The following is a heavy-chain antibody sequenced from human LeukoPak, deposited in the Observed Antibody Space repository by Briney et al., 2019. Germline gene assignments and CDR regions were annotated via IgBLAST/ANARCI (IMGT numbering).Heavy chain of an antibody. V-gene: IGHV4-34*01. CDR3: ARQVGYYYDSSGFHRPNAFDI. J-gene: IGHJ3*02. Sequence: YGGSXXGYYWSWIRQPPGKGLEWIGEINHSGSTNYNPSLKSRVTISVDTSKNQFSLKLSSVTAADTAVYYCARQVGYYYDSSGFHRPNAFDIWGQGTMVTVSS. D-gene: IGHD3-22*01. CDR2: INHSGST. CDR1: GGSXXGYY.